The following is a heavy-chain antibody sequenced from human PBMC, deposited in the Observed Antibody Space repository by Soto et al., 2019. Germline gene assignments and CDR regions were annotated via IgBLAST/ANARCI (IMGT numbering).Heavy chain of an antibody. V-gene: IGHV1-69*02. CDR2: IFPLTDIP. CDR1: GGTLRNYP. Sequence: QVQLVQSGTEVKKPGSSVKVSCKASGGTLRNYPFNWGRQAPGQGLEWMGSIFPLTDIPDYAQNFQARLTISPDKSTSTAYMELSSLTSDDTAMYFCARGPLVVLNYFESWGQGTLVTVSS. CDR3: ARGPLVVLNYFES. J-gene: IGHJ4*02.